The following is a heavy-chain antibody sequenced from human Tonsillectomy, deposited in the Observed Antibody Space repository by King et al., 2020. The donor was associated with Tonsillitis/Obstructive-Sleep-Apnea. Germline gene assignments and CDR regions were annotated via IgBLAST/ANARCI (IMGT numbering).Heavy chain of an antibody. CDR3: ATEVVPAAYYFDT. CDR2: IWYDGSYK. CDR1: GFTFSSYG. Sequence: QLVQSGGGVVQPGRSLRLSCAASGFTFSSYGMHWVRQAPGKGLEWVAVIWYDGSYKYYADAVKGRFTISRDNSKNTLFLQMNSLRAEDTAVYYCATEVVPAAYYFDTWGQGTLVTVSS. D-gene: IGHD2-2*01. V-gene: IGHV3-33*01. J-gene: IGHJ4*02.